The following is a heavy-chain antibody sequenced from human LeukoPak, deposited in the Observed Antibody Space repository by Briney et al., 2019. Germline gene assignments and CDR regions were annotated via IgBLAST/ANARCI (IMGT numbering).Heavy chain of an antibody. CDR2: ISAYNGNT. J-gene: IGHJ4*02. Sequence: GASVKVSCKASGYTFTTYGISWVRQAPGQGLEWMGWISAYNGNTNYAQKLQGRVTMTTDTSTSTAYMELRSLRSDDTAVYYCASSGCSGGTCYFPDYWGQGALVTVSS. CDR3: ASSGCSGGTCYFPDY. V-gene: IGHV1-18*01. D-gene: IGHD2-15*01. CDR1: GYTFTTYG.